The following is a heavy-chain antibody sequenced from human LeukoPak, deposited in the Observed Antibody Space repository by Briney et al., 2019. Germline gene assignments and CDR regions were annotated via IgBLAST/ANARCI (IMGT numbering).Heavy chain of an antibody. D-gene: IGHD3-3*01. V-gene: IGHV4-39*01. Sequence: SETLSLTCTVSGGTICSSRYYWGWIRQPPGKGLERIGGIYYSGTTYYNPYLKSRVTISVDTSKSQFSLRLTSVTAADTAVYYCARHVRFLEWLSSYYFDYWGLGTLVTVSS. CDR3: ARHVRFLEWLSSYYFDY. CDR1: GGTICSSRYY. J-gene: IGHJ4*02. CDR2: IYYSGTT.